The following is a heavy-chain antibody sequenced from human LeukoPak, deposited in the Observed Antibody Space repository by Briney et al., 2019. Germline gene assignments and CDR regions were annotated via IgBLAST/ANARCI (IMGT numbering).Heavy chain of an antibody. CDR2: IYPGGIT. Sequence: QAGGSLRLSCAASGFTVSTNYMSWVRQAPGKGLEWVSVIYPGGITYYADSVKGRFTLSRDNSKNTLYLQMNSLRAEDTAVYYCARGPRWWSDYFDYWGQGTLVTVSS. J-gene: IGHJ4*02. CDR3: ARGPRWWSDYFDY. V-gene: IGHV3-53*01. CDR1: GFTVSTNY. D-gene: IGHD2-15*01.